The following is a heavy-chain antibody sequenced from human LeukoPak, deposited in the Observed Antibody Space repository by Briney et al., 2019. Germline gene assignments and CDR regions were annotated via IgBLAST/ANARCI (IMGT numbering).Heavy chain of an antibody. CDR1: GFTFGVYA. D-gene: IGHD3-10*01. Sequence: GGSLRLSCAASGFTFGVYAMSWVRQAPGKGLEWVGFIRSKVYGGTTENAASVKGRFTISRDDSKSIVYLQMNSLKTEDTAVYFCTRESNYFGSGAPRYYFDYWGQGTPVTVSS. CDR2: IRSKVYGGTT. J-gene: IGHJ4*02. CDR3: TRESNYFGSGAPRYYFDY. V-gene: IGHV3-49*04.